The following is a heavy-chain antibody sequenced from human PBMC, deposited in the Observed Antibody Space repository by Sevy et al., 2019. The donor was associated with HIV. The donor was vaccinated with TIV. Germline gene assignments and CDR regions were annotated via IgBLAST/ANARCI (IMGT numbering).Heavy chain of an antibody. CDR2: ISYDGSNK. Sequence: GESLKISCAASGFTFSSYGMHWVRQAPGKGLEGVAVISYDGSNKYYADSVKGRFTISRDNSKNTLYLQMNSLRAEDKAVYYCAKYTYCSGGSCSAYYYSYGMDVWGQGTTVTVSS. V-gene: IGHV3-30*18. D-gene: IGHD2-15*01. CDR3: AKYTYCSGGSCSAYYYSYGMDV. J-gene: IGHJ6*02. CDR1: GFTFSSYG.